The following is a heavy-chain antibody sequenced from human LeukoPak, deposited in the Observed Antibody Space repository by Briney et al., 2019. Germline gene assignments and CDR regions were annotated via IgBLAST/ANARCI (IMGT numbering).Heavy chain of an antibody. V-gene: IGHV3-43*01. J-gene: IGHJ4*02. CDR3: AKEMFGTRWISFDY. Sequence: PGGSLRLSCEGSGFNFDYFSMHWVRQFPGKGLEWLSLINRNGDNTFYADSAKGRFTITRDNRKDSVYLQMNGLTSEDSGLYYCAKEMFGTRWISFDYWGQGTLVTVSS. CDR2: INRNGDNT. D-gene: IGHD3-3*01. CDR1: GFNFDYFS.